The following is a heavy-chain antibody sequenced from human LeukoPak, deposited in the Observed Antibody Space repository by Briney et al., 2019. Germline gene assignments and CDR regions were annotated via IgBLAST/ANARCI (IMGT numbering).Heavy chain of an antibody. J-gene: IGHJ4*02. D-gene: IGHD5-24*01. Sequence: GGSLRLSCAASGFTVSSNYMSWVRQAPGKGLEWVSVIYSGGSTYYADSVKGRFTISRDNSKNTLYLQMNSLRAEDTAVYYCARDRRDGYNLLDYWGQGTRVTVSS. CDR1: GFTVSSNY. CDR3: ARDRRDGYNLLDY. V-gene: IGHV3-53*01. CDR2: IYSGGST.